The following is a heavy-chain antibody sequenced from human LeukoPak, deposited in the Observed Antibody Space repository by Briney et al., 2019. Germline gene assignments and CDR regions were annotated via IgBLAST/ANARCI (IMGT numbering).Heavy chain of an antibody. V-gene: IGHV4-59*08. Sequence: PSETLSLTCTVCGGSISSYYWSWIRQPPGKGLEWIGYIYYSGSTNYNPSLKSRVTMSVDTSKNQFSLKLSSVTAADTAVYYCARSGSYHHNYFDYWGQGTLVTVSS. D-gene: IGHD1-26*01. CDR1: GGSISSYY. CDR3: ARSGSYHHNYFDY. J-gene: IGHJ4*02. CDR2: IYYSGST.